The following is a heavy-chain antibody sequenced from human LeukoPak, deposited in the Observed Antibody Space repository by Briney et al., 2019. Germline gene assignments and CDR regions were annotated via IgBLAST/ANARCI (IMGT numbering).Heavy chain of an antibody. CDR2: ISSSSSYI. Sequence: GGSLRLSCAASGFTFSYYSMNWVRQAPGKGLEWVSSISSSSSYIYYADSVKGRFTISRDNSKNTLYLQMNSLRVEDTAVYYCARLWGDATIFDLWGQGTLVTVSS. CDR3: ARLWGDATIFDL. D-gene: IGHD5-12*01. J-gene: IGHJ4*02. V-gene: IGHV3-21*01. CDR1: GFTFSYYS.